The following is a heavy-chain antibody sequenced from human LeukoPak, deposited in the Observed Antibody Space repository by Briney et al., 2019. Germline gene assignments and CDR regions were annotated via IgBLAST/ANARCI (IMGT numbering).Heavy chain of an antibody. Sequence: GASVKVSCKASGYTFTGYYTHWVRQAPGQGLEWMGWINPNSGGTNYAQKLQGRVTMTTDTSTSTAYMELRSLRSDDTAVYYCARSVAVGATISYFDYWGQGTLVTVSS. CDR3: ARSVAVGATISYFDY. V-gene: IGHV1-2*02. CDR1: GYTFTGYY. D-gene: IGHD1-26*01. J-gene: IGHJ4*02. CDR2: INPNSGGT.